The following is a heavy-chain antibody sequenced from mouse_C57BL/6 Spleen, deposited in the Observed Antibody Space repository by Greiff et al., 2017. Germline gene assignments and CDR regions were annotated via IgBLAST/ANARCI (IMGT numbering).Heavy chain of an antibody. CDR1: GYTFTDYN. J-gene: IGHJ3*01. Sequence: EVQLVQSGPELVKPGASVKMSCKASGYTFTDYNMHWVKQSPGQSLEWIGYINPNTGGTSYNKKFKGKATLTVNTSSSTAYMELRSLTSEESEVYDSARGDSSGYGGFAYWGQGTLVTVSA. CDR2: INPNTGGT. D-gene: IGHD3-2*02. V-gene: IGHV1-22*01. CDR3: ARGDSSGYGGFAY.